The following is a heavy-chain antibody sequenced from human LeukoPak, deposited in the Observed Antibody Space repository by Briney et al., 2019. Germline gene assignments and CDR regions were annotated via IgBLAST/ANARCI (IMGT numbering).Heavy chain of an antibody. Sequence: GGSLRLSCAASGFTFSTYAMHWVRQAPGKGLEWVAIISYDGTNKHYADSVKGRFTISRDNSKNTLFLQMNSLRPDDRAIYYCARAAGTNGYYQLPIDSWGQGTLVTVSS. V-gene: IGHV3-30*04. CDR3: ARAAGTNGYYQLPIDS. CDR2: ISYDGTNK. D-gene: IGHD1-7*01. J-gene: IGHJ4*02. CDR1: GFTFSTYA.